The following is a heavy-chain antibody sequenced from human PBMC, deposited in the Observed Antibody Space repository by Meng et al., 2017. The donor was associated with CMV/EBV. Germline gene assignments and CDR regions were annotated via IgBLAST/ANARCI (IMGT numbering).Heavy chain of an antibody. V-gene: IGHV4-34*01. CDR1: GWSFSCNY. Sequence: QGEVQQWGAGGVKPSESLALSCAFYGWSFSCNYWSRIRQPPGKGLEWIGEINHSGSTNYNPSLKSRVTISVDTSKNQFSLKLSSVTAADTAVYYCARGGIAAAGPFDYWGQGTLVTVSS. D-gene: IGHD6-13*01. J-gene: IGHJ4*02. CDR2: INHSGST. CDR3: ARGGIAAAGPFDY.